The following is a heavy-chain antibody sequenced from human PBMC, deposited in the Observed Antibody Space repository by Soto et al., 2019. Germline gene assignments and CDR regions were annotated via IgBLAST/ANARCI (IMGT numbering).Heavy chain of an antibody. CDR1: GYNFTNFD. V-gene: IGHV1-8*01. J-gene: IGHJ4*01. CDR2: MNPSSGET. D-gene: IGHD2-15*01. CDR3: ARLAEYCNGIKCYSNFDF. Sequence: AASVKVSCKTSGYNFTNFDINWVRQAPGRGLVWMGWMNPSSGETGSAQNFQGRVTMTRDISTRTFFMQLTCLRSEDTAIYYCARLAEYCNGIKCYSNFDFWGRGTQVTVSS.